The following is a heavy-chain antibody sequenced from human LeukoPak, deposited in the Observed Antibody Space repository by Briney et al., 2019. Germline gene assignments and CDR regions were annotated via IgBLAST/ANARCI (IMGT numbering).Heavy chain of an antibody. J-gene: IGHJ4*02. V-gene: IGHV4-39*07. D-gene: IGHD3-16*01. CDR2: IYYSGSA. CDR3: AGERGVGRNPFDY. CDR1: GGSISSSSYY. Sequence: SETLSLTCTVSGGSISSSSYYWGWIRQPPGKGLEWIGSIYYSGSAYYNPSLSSRVTMSMDTSKNQISLKLSSVTAADTAVYYCAGERGVGRNPFDYWGQGILVTVSS.